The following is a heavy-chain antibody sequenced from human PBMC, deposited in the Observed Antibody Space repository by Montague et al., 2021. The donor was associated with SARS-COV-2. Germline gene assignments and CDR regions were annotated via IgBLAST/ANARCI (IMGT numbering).Heavy chain of an antibody. CDR2: IYTSGST. CDR1: GGSISSGSYY. Sequence: TLSLTCTVSGGSISSGSYYWSWIRQPAGKGLEWIGRIYTSGSTNYNPSLKSRVTISVDTSKNQFSLKLSSVTAADTAVYYCARVFPRWLQFDPYFDYWGQETLVTVSS. CDR3: ARVFPRWLQFDPYFDY. J-gene: IGHJ4*02. V-gene: IGHV4-61*02. D-gene: IGHD5-24*01.